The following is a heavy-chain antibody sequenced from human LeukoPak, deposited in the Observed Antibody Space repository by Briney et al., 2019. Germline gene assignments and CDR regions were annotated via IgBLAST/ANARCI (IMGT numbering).Heavy chain of an antibody. CDR3: ARNQKGASDAFDI. Sequence: GGSLRLSCAASGFTFNNYWMSWVRQTPGKGLEWVANVKQDGSEKRYVDSVKGRFSISRDNGNNSLYLHMNSLRVEDTAVYYCARNQKGASDAFDIWGLETLVTVSS. CDR1: GFTFNNYW. J-gene: IGHJ3*02. V-gene: IGHV3-7*01. CDR2: VKQDGSEK.